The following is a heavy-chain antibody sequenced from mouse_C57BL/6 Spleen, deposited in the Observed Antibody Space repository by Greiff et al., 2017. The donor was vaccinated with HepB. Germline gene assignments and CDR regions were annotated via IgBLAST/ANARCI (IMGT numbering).Heavy chain of an antibody. CDR3: ARDGYYYGTRFDY. CDR2: ISDGGSYT. V-gene: IGHV5-4*01. D-gene: IGHD1-1*01. CDR1: GFTFSSYA. Sequence: DVMLVESGGGLVKPGGSLKLSCAASGFTFSSYAMSWVRQTPEKRLEWVATISDGGSYTYYPDNVKGRFTISRDNAKNNLYLQMSHLKSEDTAMYYCARDGYYYGTRFDYWGQGTTLTVSS. J-gene: IGHJ2*01.